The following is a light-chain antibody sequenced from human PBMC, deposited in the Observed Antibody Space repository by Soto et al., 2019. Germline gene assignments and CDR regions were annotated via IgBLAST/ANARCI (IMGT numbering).Light chain of an antibody. Sequence: EVLMTQAAATVSGCHGGKXXRXXXXSETVATNLAWYQQKPGQAPRLLISGASTRAAGISDRFRGSGSGTEFTLTISSLRSEDSGIYYCQQYFEWPPMTFGQGTKVDIK. V-gene: IGKV3-15*01. CDR3: QQYFEWPPMT. CDR1: ETVATN. CDR2: GAS. J-gene: IGKJ1*01.